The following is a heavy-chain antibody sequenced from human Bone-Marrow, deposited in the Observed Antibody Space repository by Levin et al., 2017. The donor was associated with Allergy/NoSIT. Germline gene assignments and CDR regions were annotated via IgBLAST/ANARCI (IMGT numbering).Heavy chain of an antibody. CDR2: IYYSGST. D-gene: IGHD4-17*01. J-gene: IGHJ5*02. CDR3: AVTTDNWFDP. CDR1: GGSISSGDYY. V-gene: IGHV4-30-4*01. Sequence: LRLSCTVSGGSISSGDYYWSWIRQPPGKGLEWIGYIYYSGSTYYNPSLKSRVTISVDTSKNQFSLKLSSVTAADTAVYYCAVTTDNWFDPWGQGTLVTVSS.